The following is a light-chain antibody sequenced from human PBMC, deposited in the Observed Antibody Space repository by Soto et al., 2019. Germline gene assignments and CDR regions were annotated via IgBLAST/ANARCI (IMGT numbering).Light chain of an antibody. V-gene: IGKV3-11*01. CDR3: QQRTNWPPLT. CDR1: QSVGTY. Sequence: EIVLTQSPATLSLSPGERATLSCRASQSVGTYLAWYQQKPGQAPRLLIYDAPNRATGIPARFSGSGSGTDFTLTISGLEPEDFAVYYCQQRTNWPPLTFGGGTKVEIK. CDR2: DAP. J-gene: IGKJ4*01.